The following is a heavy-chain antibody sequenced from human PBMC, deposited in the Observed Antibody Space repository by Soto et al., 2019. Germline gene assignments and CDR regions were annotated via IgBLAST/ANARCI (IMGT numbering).Heavy chain of an antibody. D-gene: IGHD5-12*01. J-gene: IGHJ6*02. CDR1: GFTFTNAW. CDR2: IKSKTDGGTT. CDR3: SPTTITGRHNYYYYYGMDV. Sequence: PGGSLRLSCAASGFTFTNAWMSWVRQVPGKGLEWVGRIKSKTDGGTTDFAAPVKGRFTISRDDSKNTLYLQMNSLKTEDTGVYYCSPTTITGRHNYYYYYGMDVWGQGTTVTVSS. V-gene: IGHV3-15*01.